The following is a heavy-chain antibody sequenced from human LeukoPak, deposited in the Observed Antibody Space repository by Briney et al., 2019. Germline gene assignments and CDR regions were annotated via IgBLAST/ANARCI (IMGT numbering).Heavy chain of an antibody. J-gene: IGHJ4*02. Sequence: GSLRLSCAASGFTFSSYSMNWVRQAPGKGLEWVSYISSSSSTMYYADSVKGRFTISRDTAKNSLYLQMNSLRDEYTAVYYCASGPFRTRPNWETLDYWGQGTLVTVSS. D-gene: IGHD7-27*01. V-gene: IGHV3-48*02. CDR1: GFTFSSYS. CDR3: ASGPFRTRPNWETLDY. CDR2: ISSSSSTM.